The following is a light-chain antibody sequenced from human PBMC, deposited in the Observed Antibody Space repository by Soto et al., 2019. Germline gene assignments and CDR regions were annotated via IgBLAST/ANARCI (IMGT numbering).Light chain of an antibody. CDR1: SSDVGGYNY. Sequence: VLTQPPSASGSPGQSVTISCTGSSSDVGGYNYVSWYQQHPGKAPKLMIYEVNKRPSGVPNRFSGSKSGNTASLTVSGLQAEDEAEYYCSSYEGSNNLVLFGGGTKLTVL. CDR2: EVN. CDR3: SSYEGSNNLVL. J-gene: IGLJ2*01. V-gene: IGLV2-8*01.